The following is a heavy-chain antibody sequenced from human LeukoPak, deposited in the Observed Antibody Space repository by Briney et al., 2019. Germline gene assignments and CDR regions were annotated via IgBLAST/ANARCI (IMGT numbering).Heavy chain of an antibody. CDR2: MNPNSGNT. V-gene: IGHV1-8*02. CDR1: GYTFTSYA. Sequence: ASVKVSCKASGYTFTSYAMNWVRQATGQGLEWMGWMNPNSGNTGYAQKFQGRVTMTRNTSISTAYMELSSLRSEDTAVYYCARGYRAKRITMVRGVYYYYYMDVWGKGTTVTISS. D-gene: IGHD3-10*01. CDR3: ARGYRAKRITMVRGVYYYYYMDV. J-gene: IGHJ6*03.